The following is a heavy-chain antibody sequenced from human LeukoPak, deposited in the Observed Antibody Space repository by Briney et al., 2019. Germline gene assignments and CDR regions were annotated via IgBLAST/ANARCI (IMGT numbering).Heavy chain of an antibody. CDR2: ISGSGGGT. Sequence: GGSLRLSCAASGFTFSSYAMTWVRQAPGKGLEWVSAISGSGGGTFYADSVKGRFTISRDNSKNTLYLQMNSLRAEDTAVYYCAKEPTGYSSGWYYFDYWGQGTLVTVSS. D-gene: IGHD6-19*01. CDR3: AKEPTGYSSGWYYFDY. CDR1: GFTFSSYA. J-gene: IGHJ4*02. V-gene: IGHV3-23*01.